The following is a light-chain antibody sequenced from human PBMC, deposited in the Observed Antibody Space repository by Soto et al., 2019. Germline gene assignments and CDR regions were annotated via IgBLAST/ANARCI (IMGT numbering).Light chain of an antibody. V-gene: IGLV3-21*04. Sequence: SYELTQPPSVSVAPGKTARITCGGNNIGSKSVHWYQQQPGQAPVLVIYYDSDRPSGIPERFSGSNSGNMATLTISRVEAGDEADYYCQVWDTTSDHVVFGGGTRSPS. CDR2: YDS. J-gene: IGLJ2*01. CDR3: QVWDTTSDHVV. CDR1: NIGSKS.